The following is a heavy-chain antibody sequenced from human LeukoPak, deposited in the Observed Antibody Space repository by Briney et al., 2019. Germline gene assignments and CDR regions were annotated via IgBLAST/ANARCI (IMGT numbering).Heavy chain of an antibody. CDR2: ISWNSGSI. D-gene: IGHD3-9*01. CDR3: AKDPSYNILTGFDY. V-gene: IGHV3-9*01. CDR1: GFTFGDYA. Sequence: GGSLRLSCAASGFTFGDYAMQWVRQAPGKGLEWVSGISWNSGSIGYADSVKGRFTISRDNAKNSLYLQMNSLRAEDTALYYCAKDPSYNILTGFDYWGQGTLVTVSS. J-gene: IGHJ4*02.